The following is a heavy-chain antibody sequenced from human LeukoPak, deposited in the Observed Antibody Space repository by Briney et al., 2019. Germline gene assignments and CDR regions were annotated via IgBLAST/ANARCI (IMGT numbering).Heavy chain of an antibody. CDR1: GGTFSSYA. J-gene: IGHJ4*02. Sequence: SVKVSCKASGGTFSSYAISWVRQAPGQGLEWMGGIIPIFGTANYAQKFQGRVTITADESTSTAYMEMSSPRSEDTAVYYCATYDILTGFEYWGQGTLVTVSS. CDR3: ATYDILTGFEY. D-gene: IGHD3-9*01. CDR2: IIPIFGTA. V-gene: IGHV1-69*13.